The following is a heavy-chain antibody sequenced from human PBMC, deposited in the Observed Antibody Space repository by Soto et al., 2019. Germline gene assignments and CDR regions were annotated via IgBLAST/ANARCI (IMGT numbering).Heavy chain of an antibody. CDR3: AVLILRIAAADNWFDP. J-gene: IGHJ5*02. CDR1: GGSISSSNW. Sequence: PSETLSLTCAGSGGSISSSNWWSWVRQPPGKGLEWIGEIYHSGSTNYNPSLKSRVTISVDKSKNQFSLKLSSVTAADTAVYYCAVLILRIAAADNWFDPWGQGTLVTVSS. V-gene: IGHV4-4*02. CDR2: IYHSGST. D-gene: IGHD6-13*01.